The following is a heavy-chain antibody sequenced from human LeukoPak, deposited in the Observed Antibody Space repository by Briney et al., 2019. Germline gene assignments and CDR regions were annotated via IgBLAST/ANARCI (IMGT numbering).Heavy chain of an antibody. Sequence: GASVKVSCKASGYTFTSYGISWVRQAPGQGLERMGWISAYNGNTNYAQKLQGRDTMTTDTSTSTAYMELRSLRSDDTAVYYCARDGVGWLQQGDAFDIWGQGTMVTVSS. CDR3: ARDGVGWLQQGDAFDI. CDR2: ISAYNGNT. V-gene: IGHV1-18*01. D-gene: IGHD5-24*01. CDR1: GYTFTSYG. J-gene: IGHJ3*02.